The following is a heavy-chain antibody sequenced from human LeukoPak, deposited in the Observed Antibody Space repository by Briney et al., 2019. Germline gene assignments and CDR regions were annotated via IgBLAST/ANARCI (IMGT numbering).Heavy chain of an antibody. V-gene: IGHV1-69*13. CDR2: IIPIFGTA. J-gene: IGHJ4*02. CDR3: ARGSRIAAAGNFIF. D-gene: IGHD6-13*01. Sequence: SVKVSCKASGYSFTGYYIHWMRQAPGQGLEWMGGIIPIFGTANYAQKFQGRVTITADESTSTAYMELSSLRSEDTAVYYCARGSRIAAAGNFIFWGQGTLVTVSS. CDR1: GYSFTGYY.